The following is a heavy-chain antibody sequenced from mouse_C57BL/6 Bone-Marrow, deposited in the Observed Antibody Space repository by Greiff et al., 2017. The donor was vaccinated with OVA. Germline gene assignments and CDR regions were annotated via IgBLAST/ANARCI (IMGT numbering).Heavy chain of an antibody. D-gene: IGHD2-4*01. CDR3: ARPFYYDYESWYFDV. J-gene: IGHJ1*03. CDR1: GFTFSDYG. V-gene: IGHV5-15*01. Sequence: EVHLVESGGGLVQPGGSLKLSFAASGFTFSDYGMAWVRQAPRKGPEWVAFISNLAYSIYYADTVTGRFTISRENAKNTLYLEMSSLRSEDTAMYYCARPFYYDYESWYFDVWGTGTTVTVSS. CDR2: ISNLAYSI.